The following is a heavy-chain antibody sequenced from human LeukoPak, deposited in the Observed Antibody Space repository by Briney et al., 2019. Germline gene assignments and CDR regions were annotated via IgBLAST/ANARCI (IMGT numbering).Heavy chain of an antibody. V-gene: IGHV3-7*01. CDR1: GFAFSNYW. Sequence: GGSLRLSCAASGFAFSNYWMNWVRQAPGKGLEGVANIKQDGSGTYYVDSVKGRFTISRDNAKNSLYLQMNSLRAEDTALYYCSSTNSFTYWGQGKLVTVSS. J-gene: IGHJ4*02. D-gene: IGHD2-2*01. CDR2: IKQDGSGT. CDR3: SSTNSFTY.